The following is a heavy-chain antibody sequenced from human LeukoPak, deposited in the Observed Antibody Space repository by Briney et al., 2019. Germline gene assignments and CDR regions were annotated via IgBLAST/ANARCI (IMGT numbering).Heavy chain of an antibody. Sequence: AGGSLRLSCAASGFTFSSYAMSWVRQAPGKGLEWVSGISGSGGSIYYADSVKGRFTISRDNSKNTLYLQMNSLRAEDTAVYYCARVYCGGDCYATPDDAFDIWGQGTMVTVSS. V-gene: IGHV3-23*01. CDR2: ISGSGGSI. CDR1: GFTFSSYA. D-gene: IGHD2-21*01. CDR3: ARVYCGGDCYATPDDAFDI. J-gene: IGHJ3*02.